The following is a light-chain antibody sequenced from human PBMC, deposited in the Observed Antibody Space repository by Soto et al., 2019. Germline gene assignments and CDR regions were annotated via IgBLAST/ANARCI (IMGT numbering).Light chain of an antibody. Sequence: TVMTQSPATLSDSVGERVTLSCRASQSVRNNLAWYQQKPGQAPRLLIYGASTRATDVPARFSGSGSGTEFTLTISGLQSEDFAVYYCQQHANWPLTFGGGTKVDIK. J-gene: IGKJ4*01. CDR2: GAS. CDR1: QSVRNN. CDR3: QQHANWPLT. V-gene: IGKV3-15*01.